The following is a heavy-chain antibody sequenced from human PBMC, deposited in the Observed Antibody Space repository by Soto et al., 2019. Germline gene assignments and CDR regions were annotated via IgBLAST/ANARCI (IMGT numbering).Heavy chain of an antibody. J-gene: IGHJ3*02. CDR2: ISSTSSTI. CDR3: AGAFDI. CDR1: GFTFSEYN. V-gene: IGHV3-48*01. Sequence: EVQLVESGGGLVQPGGSLILSCRTSGFTFSEYNMNWVRQAPGKGLEWVSYISSTSSTIYYADSVKGRFTISRDNAKNSLYLQMNSLRAEDTAVYYCAGAFDIWGQGTMVTDSS.